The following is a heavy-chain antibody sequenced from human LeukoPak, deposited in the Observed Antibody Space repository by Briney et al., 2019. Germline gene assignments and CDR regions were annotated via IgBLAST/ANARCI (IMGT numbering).Heavy chain of an antibody. CDR1: GFTFTVYT. V-gene: IGHV3-21*06. Sequence: SGGSLRLSGAASGFTFTVYTMNWVRQAPGKGLEWVSSVSSSSSFISYADSVRGRFTISRDNTKNSLYLQMNSLRAEDTAMYYCARDFSALGVSTSDYWGQGTLVTVSS. CDR3: ARDFSALGVSTSDY. D-gene: IGHD3-16*01. J-gene: IGHJ4*02. CDR2: VSSSSSFI.